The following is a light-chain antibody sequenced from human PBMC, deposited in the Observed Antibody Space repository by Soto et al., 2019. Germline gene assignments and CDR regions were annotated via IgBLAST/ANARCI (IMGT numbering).Light chain of an antibody. V-gene: IGLV7-46*01. CDR2: DTS. CDR3: LLSYSGTSWV. CDR1: TGAVTSSHY. J-gene: IGLJ3*02. Sequence: QAVVTQEPSLTVSPGGTVTLTCGSTTGAVTSSHYPYWFQQKPGQAPRTLIYDTSNKHSWTPARFSGSLLGGKAALTLAGAQTDDEAEYYCLLSYSGTSWVFGGGTQLTVL.